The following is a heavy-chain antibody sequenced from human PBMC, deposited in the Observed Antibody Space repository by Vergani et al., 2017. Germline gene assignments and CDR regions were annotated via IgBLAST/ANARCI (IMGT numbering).Heavy chain of an antibody. CDR1: GGSISSSSYY. Sequence: QLQLQESGPGLVKPSETLSLTCTVSGGSISSSSYYWGWIRQPPGKGLEWIGSIYYSGSTYYNPSLKSRVTISVDTSKNQFSLKLSSVTAADTAVYYCAREGSGSYLRGGGYYWGQGTLVTVSS. V-gene: IGHV4-39*07. CDR2: IYYSGST. D-gene: IGHD1-26*01. J-gene: IGHJ4*02. CDR3: AREGSGSYLRGGGYY.